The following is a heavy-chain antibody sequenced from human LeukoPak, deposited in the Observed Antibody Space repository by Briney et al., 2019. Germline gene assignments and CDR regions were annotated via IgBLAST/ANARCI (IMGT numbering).Heavy chain of an antibody. CDR2: ISYDGSYK. J-gene: IGHJ4*02. V-gene: IGHV3-30*01. CDR1: GLTFSSHA. D-gene: IGHD2-8*02. Sequence: GGSLRLSCAASGLTFSSHAMHWVRQAPGKGLEWVAFISYDGSYKYYADSVKGRFTISRDNSKNTLYLQMNSLRAEDTAVYYCARARTGPPSYDFDYWGQGTLVTVSS. CDR3: ARARTGPPSYDFDY.